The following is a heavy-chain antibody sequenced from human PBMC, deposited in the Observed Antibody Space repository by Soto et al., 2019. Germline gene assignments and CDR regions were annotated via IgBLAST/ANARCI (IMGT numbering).Heavy chain of an antibody. CDR3: ARGWSGLVIIRFDP. V-gene: IGHV4-34*01. CDR2: VNHSGST. Sequence: PSETLSLTCAVYGGSFSGYYWSWIRQPPGKGLEWIGEVNHSGSTNYNPSLKSRVTISVDTSKNQFSLTLSSVTAAATAVYYCARGWSGLVIIRFDPWGQGTLVTVSS. CDR1: GGSFSGYY. D-gene: IGHD3-9*01. J-gene: IGHJ5*02.